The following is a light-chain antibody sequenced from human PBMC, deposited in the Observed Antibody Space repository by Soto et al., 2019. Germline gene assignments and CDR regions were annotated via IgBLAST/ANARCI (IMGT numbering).Light chain of an antibody. J-gene: IGKJ4*01. CDR1: QSVSSSY. CDR2: GAS. Sequence: EIVLTQSPGTLSLSPGERATLSCRASQSVSSSYLAWYQQKPGQAPRLLIYGASRRATGIPDRFSGSGSGTDFTLTISRLEPEDFALYYCRQYGSSPLAFGGGTKVEI. CDR3: RQYGSSPLA. V-gene: IGKV3-20*01.